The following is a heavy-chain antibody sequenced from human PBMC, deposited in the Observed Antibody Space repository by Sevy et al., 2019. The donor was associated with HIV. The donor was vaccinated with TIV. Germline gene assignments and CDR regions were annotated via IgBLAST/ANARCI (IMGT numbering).Heavy chain of an antibody. J-gene: IGHJ4*02. D-gene: IGHD2-2*01. CDR1: GFTFSKYP. Sequence: GGSLRLSCVVSGFTFSKYPMNWVRQAPGKGLEWVSSINSSSNYIYYGDSVKGRLTISRDNAKNSLYLQMNSLRADDTAVYYCARDGGCSSTACLLYFDYWGQGTLVTVSS. CDR2: INSSSNYI. V-gene: IGHV3-21*01. CDR3: ARDGGCSSTACLLYFDY.